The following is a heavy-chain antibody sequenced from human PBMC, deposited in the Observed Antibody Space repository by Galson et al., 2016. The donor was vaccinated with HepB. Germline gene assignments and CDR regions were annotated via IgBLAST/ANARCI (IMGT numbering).Heavy chain of an antibody. J-gene: IGHJ6*02. CDR2: ISSASDTI. V-gene: IGHV3-48*01. Sequence: SLRLSCAASGFTFSTYNMNWVRLAPGKGLEWVSYISSASDTIHYAGSVKGRFTISSDNDKKSLYQQMNSLRAEDTAVYYCARPRRWPQYYYGLDVWGQGTTVTVSS. D-gene: IGHD5-24*01. CDR1: GFTFSTYN. CDR3: ARPRRWPQYYYGLDV.